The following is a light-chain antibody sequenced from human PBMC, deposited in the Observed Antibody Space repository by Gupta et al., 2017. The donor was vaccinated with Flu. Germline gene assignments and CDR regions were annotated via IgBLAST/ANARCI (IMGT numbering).Light chain of an antibody. J-gene: IGLJ3*02. Sequence: RVVISCSGSPTSIRSNNVNWYRLLPGSAPQLVIYSNDQRPSGVPDRFSGSKSGTSASLAISGLLSEDEGDYYCTSLDDSPNGRVFGGGTKLTVL. CDR1: PTSIRSNN. V-gene: IGLV1-44*01. CDR3: TSLDDSPNGRV. CDR2: SND.